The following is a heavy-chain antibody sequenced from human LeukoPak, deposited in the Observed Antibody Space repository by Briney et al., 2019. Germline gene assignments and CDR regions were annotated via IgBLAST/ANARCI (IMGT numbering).Heavy chain of an antibody. Sequence: PGGSLRLSCAASGFTFSTYSINWARQAPGKGLEWISYISSVSSSIYYADSVKGRFTISRDNARNSLYLQMNSLRAEDTAVFYCARSGRWSGYSVGYYYYYIDVWGKGTTVTVSS. CDR3: ARSGRWSGYSVGYYYYYIDV. CDR2: ISSVSSSI. J-gene: IGHJ6*03. CDR1: GFTFSTYS. V-gene: IGHV3-48*01. D-gene: IGHD3-3*01.